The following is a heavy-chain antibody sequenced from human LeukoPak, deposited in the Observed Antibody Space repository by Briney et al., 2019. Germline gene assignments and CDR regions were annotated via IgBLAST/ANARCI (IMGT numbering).Heavy chain of an antibody. D-gene: IGHD1-26*01. V-gene: IGHV4-4*07. CDR1: GASITSCY. CDR3: VRDGANWEEPNDAFDT. Sequence: PSETLSLTCAVSGASITSCYWSWVRQSAGKGLEWIGRLYTTGTTNYNPSLKNRVTMSGDSSKNQLSLTLTSVTAADTAVYYCVRDGANWEEPNDAFDTWGQGTLVAVSS. CDR2: LYTTGTT. J-gene: IGHJ3*02.